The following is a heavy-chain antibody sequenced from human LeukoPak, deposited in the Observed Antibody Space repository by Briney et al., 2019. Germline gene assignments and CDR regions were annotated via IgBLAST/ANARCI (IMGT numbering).Heavy chain of an antibody. D-gene: IGHD3-16*01. CDR2: INSDSSLM. CDR3: IRDLFDDYSLDY. CDR1: GFTFSSYS. J-gene: IGHJ4*02. Sequence: GGSLRLSCAASGFTFSSYSMNWVRQAPGKGLEWVSSINSDSSLMFYAESVKGRFTISRDNARNSLYLQMNSLRAEDTAVYYCIRDLFDDYSLDYWGQGALVSVSS. V-gene: IGHV3-21*01.